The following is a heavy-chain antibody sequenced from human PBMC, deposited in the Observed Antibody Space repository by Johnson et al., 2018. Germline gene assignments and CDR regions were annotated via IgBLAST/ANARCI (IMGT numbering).Heavy chain of an antibody. CDR1: GFTFSSYW. V-gene: IGHV3-74*01. D-gene: IGHD6-19*01. J-gene: IGHJ6*03. Sequence: VQLVESGGGLVQPGGSLRLSCAASGFTFSSYWMHWVRQAPGKGLVWVSRINSDGSSTSYADSVKGRFTISRDNAKNTLYLQMNSLRAEETAVYYCARDSRQWLVGYYYYYMDVWGKGTTVTVSS. CDR3: ARDSRQWLVGYYYYYMDV. CDR2: INSDGSST.